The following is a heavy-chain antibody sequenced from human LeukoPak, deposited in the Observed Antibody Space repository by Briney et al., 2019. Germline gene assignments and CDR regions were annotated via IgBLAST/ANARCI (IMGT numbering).Heavy chain of an antibody. Sequence: GGSLRLSCAASGFTFSSYGMHWVRQAPGKGLEWVAVISYDGSNKYYADSVKGRFTISRDNSKNTLYLQMNSLRAEDTAVYYCAKEPQSLYDFWSGYFSQYGMDVWGQGTTVTVSS. J-gene: IGHJ6*02. V-gene: IGHV3-30*18. CDR3: AKEPQSLYDFWSGYFSQYGMDV. D-gene: IGHD3-3*01. CDR2: ISYDGSNK. CDR1: GFTFSSYG.